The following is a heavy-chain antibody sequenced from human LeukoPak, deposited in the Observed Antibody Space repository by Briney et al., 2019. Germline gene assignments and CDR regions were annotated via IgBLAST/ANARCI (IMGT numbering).Heavy chain of an antibody. CDR1: GFTFSSYW. Sequence: PGGSLRLSCAASGFTFSSYWMSWVRQAPGKGLEWVANIKQDGSEKYYVDSVKGRFTISRDNAKNSLFLQMHSLRADDTAVYYCATGAPLTTHGSLDFWGQGTMVTVSS. CDR3: ATGAPLTTHGSLDF. D-gene: IGHD4-17*01. CDR2: IKQDGSEK. V-gene: IGHV3-7*01. J-gene: IGHJ3*01.